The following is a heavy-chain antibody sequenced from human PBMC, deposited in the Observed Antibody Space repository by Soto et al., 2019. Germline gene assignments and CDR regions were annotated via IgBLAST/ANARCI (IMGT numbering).Heavy chain of an antibody. CDR2: ISYDGSNK. Sequence: SGGSLRLSCAASGFTFSSYGMHWVRQAPGKGLERVAVISYDGSNKYYADSVKGRFTISRDNSKNTLYLQMNSLRAEDTAVYYFAKDERDDLWSGYYSTPREYYYGKDVWGQGATVTGSS. J-gene: IGHJ6*02. V-gene: IGHV3-30*18. CDR3: AKDERDDLWSGYYSTPREYYYGKDV. CDR1: GFTFSSYG. D-gene: IGHD3-3*01.